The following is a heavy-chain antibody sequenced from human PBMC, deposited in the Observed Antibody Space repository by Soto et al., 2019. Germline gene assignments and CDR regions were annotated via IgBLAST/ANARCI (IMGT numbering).Heavy chain of an antibody. Sequence: QVTLKESGPTLVQPTQTLTLTGASSGFSLSTSGACVGWVRQPPARDLEWRADIYLTNDRRYSSSLNNRLTITTDPSKNHVVLTMTNSDPMDTATYYGVGTILRFWGQGTQVPLSS. V-gene: IGHV2-5*01. D-gene: IGHD1-7*01. J-gene: IGHJ4*02. CDR1: GFSLSTSGAC. CDR2: IYLTNDR. CDR3: VGTILRF.